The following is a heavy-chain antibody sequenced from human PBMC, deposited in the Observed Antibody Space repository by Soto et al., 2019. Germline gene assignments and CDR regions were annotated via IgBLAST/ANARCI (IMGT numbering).Heavy chain of an antibody. V-gene: IGHV3-11*01. Sequence: TGGSLRLSCAASGFTFSDSYMSWIRQAPGKGLEWISYITFSGNTVYYADSLKGRFTISRDNAKNSLYLQMNRLRAEVTAVYYCARVSWREKYGMDVWGQGTTVTVSS. CDR2: ITFSGNTV. CDR3: ARVSWREKYGMDV. CDR1: GFTFSDSY. J-gene: IGHJ6*02.